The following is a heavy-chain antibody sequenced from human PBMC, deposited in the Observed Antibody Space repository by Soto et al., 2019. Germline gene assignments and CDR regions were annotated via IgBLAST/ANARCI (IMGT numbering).Heavy chain of an antibody. CDR2: IYYSGRT. CDR3: ARMRGLGEISPYLDY. J-gene: IGHJ4*02. CDR1: GGSISDYQ. D-gene: IGHD3-16*01. Sequence: QVQLQESGPGLVKPSETLSLTCSISGGSISDYQWNWIRQPPGKGLEWIGNIYYSGRTNYNPSLKSRLTISLATSPRKFSLRLRSVTAADTAVYYCARMRGLGEISPYLDYWGQGALVTVSS. V-gene: IGHV4-59*01.